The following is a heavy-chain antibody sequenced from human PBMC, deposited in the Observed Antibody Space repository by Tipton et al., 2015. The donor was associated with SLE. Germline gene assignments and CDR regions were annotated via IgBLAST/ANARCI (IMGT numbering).Heavy chain of an antibody. V-gene: IGHV4-39*07. Sequence: TLSLTCTVSGGSISSRSYDWGWLRQPPGKGLEWIGSIYDTGNTYYNPSLRSRVTMSVDISKNQFSLQLRSVTAADTAIYYCVRSIGYCTGGSCLIYYHYYMDVWGKGTTVNVS. CDR1: GGSISSRSYD. CDR3: VRSIGYCTGGSCLIYYHYYMDV. D-gene: IGHD2-15*01. J-gene: IGHJ6*03. CDR2: IYDTGNT.